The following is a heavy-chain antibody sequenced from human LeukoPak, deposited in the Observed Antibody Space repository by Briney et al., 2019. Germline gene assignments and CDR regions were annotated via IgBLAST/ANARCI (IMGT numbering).Heavy chain of an antibody. CDR2: ISNSGNTI. Sequence: PGGSLRLSCAASGFTFGDYYMTWIRQAPGKGLEWVSYISNSGNTIKEADSVKGRFTISRDNAQNSLFLQMKSLRAEVTAVYYCARYRVITNDYFDSWGQGTLVTVSS. CDR3: ARYRVITNDYFDS. J-gene: IGHJ4*02. D-gene: IGHD3-16*01. V-gene: IGHV3-11*01. CDR1: GFTFGDYY.